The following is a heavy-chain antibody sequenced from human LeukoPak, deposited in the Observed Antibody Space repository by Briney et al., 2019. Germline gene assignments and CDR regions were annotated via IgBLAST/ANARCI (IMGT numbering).Heavy chain of an antibody. CDR1: GYTFTSYY. V-gene: IGHV1-46*01. CDR3: ARDESPPRWFDP. Sequence: ASVKVSCKASGYTFTSYYMHWVRQAPGQGLEWMGIINPSGGSTSYAQKFQGRVTMTRDTSISTAYMELSRLRSDDTAVYYCARDESPPRWFDPWGQGTLVTVSS. J-gene: IGHJ5*02. CDR2: INPSGGST.